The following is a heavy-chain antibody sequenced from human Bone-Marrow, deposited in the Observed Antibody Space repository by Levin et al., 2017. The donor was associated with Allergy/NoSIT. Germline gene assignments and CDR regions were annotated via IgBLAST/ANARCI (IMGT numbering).Heavy chain of an antibody. CDR2: VNHKGSS. CDR1: GDSISGSRW. D-gene: IGHD2/OR15-2a*01. V-gene: IGHV4-4*02. J-gene: IGHJ5*02. Sequence: PSETLSLTCAVFGDSISGSRWWSWVRQPPEKGLEWIGEVNHKGSSNYNPSLNSRATISLDRSKNRFSLELTSVTAADTAVYYCVACVDYSTERRRFDPWGPGALVTVSS. CDR3: VACVDYSTERRRFDP.